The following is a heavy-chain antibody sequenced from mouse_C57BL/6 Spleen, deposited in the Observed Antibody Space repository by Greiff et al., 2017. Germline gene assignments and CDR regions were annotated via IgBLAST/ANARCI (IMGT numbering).Heavy chain of an antibody. V-gene: IGHV1-62-2*01. Sequence: QVQLKESGAELVKPGASVKLSCKASGYTFTEYTIHWVKQRSGQGLEWIGWFYPGSGSIKYNEKFKDKATLTADKSSSTVYMELSRLTSEDSAVYFCARHVYYGSSPWYFDYWGQGTTLTVSS. CDR1: GYTFTEYT. J-gene: IGHJ2*01. CDR2: FYPGSGSI. D-gene: IGHD1-1*01. CDR3: ARHVYYGSSPWYFDY.